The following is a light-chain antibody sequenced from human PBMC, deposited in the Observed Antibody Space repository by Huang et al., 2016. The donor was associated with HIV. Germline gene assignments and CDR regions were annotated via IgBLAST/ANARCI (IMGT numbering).Light chain of an antibody. V-gene: IGKV4-1*01. CDR1: QSVLYSSNNKNY. J-gene: IGKJ4*01. CDR3: QQYYSTLT. Sequence: RATINCKSSQSVLYSSNNKNYLAWYQQKPGQPPKLLIYWASTRESGVPDRFSGSGSGTDFTLTISSLQAEDVAVYYCQQYYSTLTFGGGTKVEIK. CDR2: WAS.